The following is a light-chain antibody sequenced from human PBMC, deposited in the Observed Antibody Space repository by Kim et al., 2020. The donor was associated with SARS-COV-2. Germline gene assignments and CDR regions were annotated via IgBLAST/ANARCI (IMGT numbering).Light chain of an antibody. V-gene: IGLV1-40*01. CDR3: QSYDNSLSGWV. J-gene: IGLJ3*02. CDR1: SSNIGAVYD. CDR2: GNN. Sequence: QRVTISCTGSSSNIGAVYDVHWYQQLPGTAPKLLIYGNNNRPSGVPDRVSGSKSGTSASLAITGLHAEEEADYYCQSYDNSLSGWVFGGGTQLTVL.